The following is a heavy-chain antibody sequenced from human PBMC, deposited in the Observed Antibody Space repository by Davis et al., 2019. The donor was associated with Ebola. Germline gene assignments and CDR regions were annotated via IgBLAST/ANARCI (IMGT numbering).Heavy chain of an antibody. CDR1: GGSISSSGYY. CDR3: ARAGGFGELLFGNWFDP. Sequence: MPSETLSLTCTVSGGSISSSGYYWSWIRQHPGKGLEWIGYMYYSGSTYYNPSLKSRVTLSGDTSKNQFSLKLSSVTAADTAVYYCARAGGFGELLFGNWFDPWGQGTLVTVSS. D-gene: IGHD3-10*01. J-gene: IGHJ5*02. CDR2: MYYSGST. V-gene: IGHV4-31*03.